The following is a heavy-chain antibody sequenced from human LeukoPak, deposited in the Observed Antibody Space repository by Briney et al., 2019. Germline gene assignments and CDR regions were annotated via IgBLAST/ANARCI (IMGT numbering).Heavy chain of an antibody. V-gene: IGHV3-7*02. CDR3: ARSRPDIDY. CDR2: IKQDASEK. Sequence: GRSLRLSCAASGFTFSSYGMHWVRQPPGKGQEWEANIKQDASEKYYVDSVKGRFTISRDNAKNSLYLQMNSLRAEDTAVYYCARSRPDIDYWGQGTLVTVSS. CDR1: GFTFSSYG. D-gene: IGHD3-22*01. J-gene: IGHJ4*02.